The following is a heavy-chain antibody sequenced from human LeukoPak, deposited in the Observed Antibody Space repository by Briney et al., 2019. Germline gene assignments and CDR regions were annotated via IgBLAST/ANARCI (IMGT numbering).Heavy chain of an antibody. CDR3: ARGRGRGVGRRYYGMDV. D-gene: IGHD3-16*01. CDR2: ISYDGSDK. CDR1: GSTLGSYA. J-gene: IGHJ6*02. Sequence: GRSLRLSCAASGSTLGSYAIHWVRQAPGQGLEWVAVISYDGSDKVYSDSVKGRLTISRDDSKNTLYLQMDSLREEDTAVYYCARGRGRGVGRRYYGMDVWGQGTTVTVSS. V-gene: IGHV3-30*04.